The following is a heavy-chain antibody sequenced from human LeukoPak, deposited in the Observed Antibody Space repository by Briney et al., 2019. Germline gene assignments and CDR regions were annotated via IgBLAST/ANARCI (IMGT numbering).Heavy chain of an antibody. CDR2: INWNGGST. Sequence: GGSPRLSCAASGFTFDDYGMSWVRQAPGKGLEWVSGINWNGGSTGYADSVKGRFTISRDNAKNSLYLQMNSLRAEDTALYYCARVRRGDYGVDYWGQGTLVTVSS. V-gene: IGHV3-20*04. CDR3: ARVRRGDYGVDY. CDR1: GFTFDDYG. D-gene: IGHD4-17*01. J-gene: IGHJ4*02.